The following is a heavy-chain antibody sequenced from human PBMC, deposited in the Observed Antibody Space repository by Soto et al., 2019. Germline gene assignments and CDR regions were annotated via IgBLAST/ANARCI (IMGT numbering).Heavy chain of an antibody. CDR2: IWYDGSNK. V-gene: IGHV3-33*01. CDR3: ARVYSSIITMVRGVITGGFDY. D-gene: IGHD3-10*01. Sequence: GGSLRLSCAASGFTFSSYGMHWVRQAPGKGLEWVAVIWYDGSNKYYADSVKGRFTISRDNSKNTLYLQMNSLRAEDTAVYYCARVYSSIITMVRGVITGGFDYWGQGTLVTVSS. J-gene: IGHJ4*02. CDR1: GFTFSSYG.